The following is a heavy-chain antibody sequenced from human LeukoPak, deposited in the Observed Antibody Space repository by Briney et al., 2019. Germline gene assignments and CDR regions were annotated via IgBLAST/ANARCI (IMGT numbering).Heavy chain of an antibody. CDR3: ARGPGVATIMTFDY. D-gene: IGHD5-24*01. J-gene: IGHJ6*04. CDR2: ISYDGSDK. Sequence: GGSLRLSCAASGFTFSNYAMHWVRQAPGKGLEWVALISYDGSDKYYADSLKGRFTISRDNSKNTLYLEMNSLRTEDTAVYYCARGPGVATIMTFDYWGKGTTVTVSS. CDR1: GFTFSNYA. V-gene: IGHV3-30*01.